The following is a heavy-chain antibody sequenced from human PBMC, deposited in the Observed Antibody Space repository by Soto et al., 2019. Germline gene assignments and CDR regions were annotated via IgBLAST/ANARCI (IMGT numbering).Heavy chain of an antibody. V-gene: IGHV1-8*01. J-gene: IGHJ4*02. Sequence: ASVKVSCKASGNTFANYEIIWLRQATGQGLEWMGWMNPNSGDTGYAQRFQGRVTMTRNTSIGTAYMELSSLRSEDTAVYYCALENRPRAPFDYWGQGTLVTVSS. CDR3: ALENRPRAPFDY. CDR1: GNTFANYE. CDR2: MNPNSGDT.